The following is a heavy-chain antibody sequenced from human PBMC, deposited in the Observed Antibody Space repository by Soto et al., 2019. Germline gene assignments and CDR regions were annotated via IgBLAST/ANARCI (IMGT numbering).Heavy chain of an antibody. CDR2: ISSSSSYI. Sequence: EVQLVESGGGLVKPGGSLRLSCAASGFTFSSYSMNWVRQAPGKGLEGVSSISSSSSYIYYEDSVKGRFTISRDNAKNSLYLQMNSLRAEDTAEYYCARWGAITVTTFDYWGQGTLVTVSS. J-gene: IGHJ4*02. D-gene: IGHD1-7*01. CDR1: GFTFSSYS. V-gene: IGHV3-21*01. CDR3: ARWGAITVTTFDY.